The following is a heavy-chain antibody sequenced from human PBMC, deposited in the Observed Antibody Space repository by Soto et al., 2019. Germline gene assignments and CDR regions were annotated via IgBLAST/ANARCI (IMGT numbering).Heavy chain of an antibody. D-gene: IGHD2-15*01. V-gene: IGHV3-64D*06. CDR1: GVTFSSYA. J-gene: IGHJ6*02. CDR2: IISNGGST. Sequence: XGSLILSCSASGVTFSSYAMHWVRQAPGRGLEYVSAIISNGGSTYYADSVKGRFTISRDNSKNTLYLQMSSLRAEDTAVYYCVKDSGSYCSGGSCYLYYYYYYGMDVWGQGTTVTVSS. CDR3: VKDSGSYCSGGSCYLYYYYYYGMDV.